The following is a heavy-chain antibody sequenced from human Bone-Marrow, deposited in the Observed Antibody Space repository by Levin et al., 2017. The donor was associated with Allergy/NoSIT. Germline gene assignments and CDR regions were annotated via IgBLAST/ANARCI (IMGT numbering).Heavy chain of an antibody. J-gene: IGHJ3*01. CDR3: ARVHDFPYTISFDF. CDR2: LSARGGST. CDR1: GFSFSKYA. Sequence: GGSLRLSCAASGFSFSKYAMSWVRQGPGKGLEWVSGLSARGGSTYYVDSVKGRFTISRDISENTLYLQMNSLRVDDTAIYYCARVHDFPYTISFDFWGQGTVVTVSS. D-gene: IGHD3-3*01. V-gene: IGHV3-23*01.